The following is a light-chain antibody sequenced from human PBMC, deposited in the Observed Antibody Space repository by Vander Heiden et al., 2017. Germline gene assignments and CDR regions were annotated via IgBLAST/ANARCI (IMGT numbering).Light chain of an antibody. CDR1: SSDVGSDNL. CDR3: CSYAGRSTLVV. Sequence: HSALTQPASVSGSPGQSITISCTGTSSDVGSDNLVSWYQQHPGKAPKLMIYEGSKRPSGVSKRFSGSKSGNTASLTISGLQADDEADYYCCSYAGRSTLVVFGGGTKLTVL. J-gene: IGLJ3*02. CDR2: EGS. V-gene: IGLV2-23*01.